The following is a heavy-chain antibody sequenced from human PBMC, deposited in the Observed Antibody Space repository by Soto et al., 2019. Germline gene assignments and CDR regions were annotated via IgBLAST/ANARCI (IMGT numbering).Heavy chain of an antibody. V-gene: IGHV3-53*01. CDR3: ARDSDSSGEYFQH. J-gene: IGHJ1*01. CDR2: IYSGGST. D-gene: IGHD3-22*01. CDR1: GFTVSSNY. Sequence: GGSLRLSCAASGFTVSSNYMSWVRQAPGKGLEWVSVIYSGGSTYYADSVKGRFTISRDNSKNTLYLQMNSLRAEDTAVYYCARDSDSSGEYFQHWGQGTLVTVSS.